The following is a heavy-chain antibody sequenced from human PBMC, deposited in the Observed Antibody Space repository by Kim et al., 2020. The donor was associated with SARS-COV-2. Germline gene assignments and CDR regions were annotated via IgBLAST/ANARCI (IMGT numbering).Heavy chain of an antibody. CDR1: GFTFSSYW. CDR2: IKQDGSEK. V-gene: IGHV3-7*01. J-gene: IGHJ4*02. CDR3: ARDFFLAQGLGIDY. Sequence: GGSLRLSCAASGFTFSSYWMSWVRQAPGKGLEWVANIKQDGSEKYYVDSVKGRFTISRDNAKNSLYLQMNSLRAEDTAVYYCARDFFLAQGLGIDYWGQGTLVTVSS. D-gene: IGHD1-1*01.